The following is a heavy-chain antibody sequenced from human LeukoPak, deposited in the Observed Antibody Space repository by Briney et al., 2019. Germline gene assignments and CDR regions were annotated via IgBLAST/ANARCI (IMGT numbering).Heavy chain of an antibody. V-gene: IGHV3-21*01. CDR3: ARDLSLWFDH. J-gene: IGHJ5*02. CDR1: GFTFSSYS. Sequence: GGSLRLSCAASGFTFSSYSMNWVRQAPGNGLEWVSSISSSSSYIYYADSVKGGFTISRDNAKNSLYLQMNSLRAEDTAVYYCARDLSLWFDHWGQGTLVTVSS. CDR2: ISSSSSYI.